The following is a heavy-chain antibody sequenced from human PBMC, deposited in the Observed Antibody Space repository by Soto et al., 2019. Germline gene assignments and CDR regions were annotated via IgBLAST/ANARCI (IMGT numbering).Heavy chain of an antibody. CDR1: GYTFTSYG. D-gene: IGHD1-26*01. J-gene: IGHJ6*03. CDR3: ARDAPGDGNYYYNYDDDYMDV. CDR2: ISADNGNT. Sequence: QGQLVQSGAEVKKPGASVKVSCKASGYTFTSYGIRWVRQAPGQGLEWMGGISADNGNTNYAQKLQGRVTMTPDTSTSTADMELKSLRSDDTGVYYCARDAPGDGNYYYNYDDDYMDVWGKGTTVTVSS. V-gene: IGHV1-18*01.